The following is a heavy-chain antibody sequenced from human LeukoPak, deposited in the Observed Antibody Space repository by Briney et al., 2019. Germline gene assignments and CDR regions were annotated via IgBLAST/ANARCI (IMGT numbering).Heavy chain of an antibody. J-gene: IGHJ4*02. Sequence: GGSLRLSCAASGFTFSGYAISWVRQPPGKGLEWVSSISGSGGSTYYADSVKGRFTISRDNSKNTLYLQMNSLRAEDTAVYYCAGEQQAALDYWGQGTLVTVSS. CDR3: AGEQQAALDY. V-gene: IGHV3-23*01. CDR2: ISGSGGST. CDR1: GFTFSGYA. D-gene: IGHD6-13*01.